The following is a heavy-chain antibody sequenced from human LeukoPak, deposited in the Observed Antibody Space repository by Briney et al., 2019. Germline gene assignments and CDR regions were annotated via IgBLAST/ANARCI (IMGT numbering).Heavy chain of an antibody. V-gene: IGHV3-48*03. J-gene: IGHJ5*02. CDR1: GFIFSSYE. D-gene: IGHD2-21*01. CDR3: ARAYRARVPGPHNWFDP. CDR2: ISPSGNI. Sequence: PGGSLRLSCAASGFIFSSYEMNWVRQAPGKGLEWVSYISPSGNIHYADSVKGRFTISRDNAKNSLYLQMNSLRAEDTAVYYCARAYRARVPGPHNWFDPWGQGTLVTVSS.